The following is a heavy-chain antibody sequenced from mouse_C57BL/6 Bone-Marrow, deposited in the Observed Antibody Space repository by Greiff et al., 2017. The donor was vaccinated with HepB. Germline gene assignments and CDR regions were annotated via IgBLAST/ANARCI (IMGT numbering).Heavy chain of an antibody. V-gene: IGHV5-4*01. CDR1: GFTFSSYA. CDR2: ISDGGSYT. CDR3: ARDTSRYFDV. J-gene: IGHJ1*03. Sequence: EVKLVESGGGLVKPGGSLKLSCAASGFTFSSYAMSWVRQTPEKRLEWVATISDGGSYTYYPDNVKGRFTISRDNAKNNLYLQMSHLKSEDTAMYYCARDTSRYFDVWGTGTTVTVSS.